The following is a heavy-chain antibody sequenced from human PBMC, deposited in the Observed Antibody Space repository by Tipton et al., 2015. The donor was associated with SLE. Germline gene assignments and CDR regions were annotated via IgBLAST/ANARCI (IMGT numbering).Heavy chain of an antibody. CDR3: ARAQRLVRWFDP. V-gene: IGHV4-59*12. CDR1: GGSISGSY. Sequence: TLSLTCSVSGGSISGSYWSWIRQPPRKGLEWIGYIYYSGSTNYNPSLMSRVTISVDTSKNQFTLKLSSVTAADTAVYYCARAQRLVRWFDPWGQGTLVTVSS. J-gene: IGHJ5*02. D-gene: IGHD6-13*01. CDR2: IYYSGST.